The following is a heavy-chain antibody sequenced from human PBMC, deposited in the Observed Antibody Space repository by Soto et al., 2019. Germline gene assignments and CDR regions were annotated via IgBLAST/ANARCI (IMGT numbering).Heavy chain of an antibody. Sequence: PGGSLSLSCAASGFTFSDYYMSWIRQAPGKGREWVSYISSSSSYTNYADSVKGRFTISRDNAKNSLYLQMNSLRAEDTAVYYRARVDHEYVDILLLGTFDYWGQGTLVTVSS. J-gene: IGHJ4*02. CDR2: ISSSSSYT. D-gene: IGHD3-16*01. CDR3: ARVDHEYVDILLLGTFDY. V-gene: IGHV3-11*06. CDR1: GFTFSDYY.